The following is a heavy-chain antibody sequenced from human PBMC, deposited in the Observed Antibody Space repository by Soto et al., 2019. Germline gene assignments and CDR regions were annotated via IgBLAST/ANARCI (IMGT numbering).Heavy chain of an antibody. CDR1: CGSLSGYF. Sequence: SETLALTCAVSCGSLSGYFCICIRQPPCKGLAWIGEINHSGSTKYIPSLKSRVTISVDTSTNRFSLKLSSVTAADTAVYYWARAVQGRNYFDYWGQGTLVHVFS. V-gene: IGHV4-34*01. CDR3: ARAVQGRNYFDY. CDR2: INHSGST. J-gene: IGHJ4*02.